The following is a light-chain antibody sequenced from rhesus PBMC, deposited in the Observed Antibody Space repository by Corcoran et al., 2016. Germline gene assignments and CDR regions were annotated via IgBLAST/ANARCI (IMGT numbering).Light chain of an antibody. J-gene: IGLJ1*01. CDR3: GSFRAVNTFV. CDR1: SGDIGKYNG. CDR2: EVS. Sequence: QSALNQPPSVSKSLGQSVTISCAGTSGDIGKYNGVSWYQQHPGTAPRLLIYEVSERPSGVSDRFSGSKSVYTAFLIISGLQTEDEAEYFCGSFRAVNTFVFGGGTRLTV. V-gene: IGLV2-38*01.